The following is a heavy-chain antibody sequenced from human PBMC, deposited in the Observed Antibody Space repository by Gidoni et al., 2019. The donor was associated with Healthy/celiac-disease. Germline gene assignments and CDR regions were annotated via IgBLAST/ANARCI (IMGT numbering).Heavy chain of an antibody. V-gene: IGHV4-39*01. CDR1: GGSISSSSYY. CDR3: ARMRIPGIASRGGAFDI. D-gene: IGHD6-13*01. J-gene: IGHJ3*02. Sequence: QLQLQESGPGLVKPSETLSLTCTVSGGSISSSSYYWGWIRQPPGKGLEWIGSIYYSGSTYYNPSLKSRVTISVDTSKNQFSLKLSSVTAADTAVYYCARMRIPGIASRGGAFDIWGQGTMVTVSS. CDR2: IYYSGST.